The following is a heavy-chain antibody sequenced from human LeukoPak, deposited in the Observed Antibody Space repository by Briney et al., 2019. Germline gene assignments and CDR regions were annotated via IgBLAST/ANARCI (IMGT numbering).Heavy chain of an antibody. Sequence: ASVKVSCKASGYTFTSYDINWVRQATGQGLEWMGWMSPNSGNTGYAQRFQGRVTMTRNTAISTAYMELSSLRSEDTAVYFCVRTPPNWGADYWGQGTLVTVSS. CDR2: MSPNSGNT. J-gene: IGHJ4*02. CDR3: VRTPPNWGADY. D-gene: IGHD7-27*01. CDR1: GYTFTSYD. V-gene: IGHV1-8*01.